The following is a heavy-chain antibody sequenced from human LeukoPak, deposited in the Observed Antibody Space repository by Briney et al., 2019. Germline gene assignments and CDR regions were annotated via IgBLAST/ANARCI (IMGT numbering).Heavy chain of an antibody. CDR1: GGTFSSYA. V-gene: IGHV1-69*05. D-gene: IGHD3-3*01. CDR2: IIPIFGTA. CDR3: ARANDFWSGYSNMDV. Sequence: GASVKVSCKASGGTFSSYAISGVRQAPGQGLEWMGRIIPIFGTANYAQKFQGRVTITTDESTSTAYMELSSLRSEDTAVYYCARANDFWSGYSNMDVWGKGTTVTVSS. J-gene: IGHJ6*03.